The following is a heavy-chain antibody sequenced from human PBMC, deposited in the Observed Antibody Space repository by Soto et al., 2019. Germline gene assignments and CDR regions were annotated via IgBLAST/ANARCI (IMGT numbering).Heavy chain of an antibody. CDR3: ATGAFSLYSSSSPWFDP. Sequence: GASVKVSCKVSGYTLTELSMHWVRQAPGKGFEWMGGFDPEDGETIYAQKFQGRVTMTEDTSTDTAYMELSSLRSEDTAVYYCATGAFSLYSSSSPWFDPWGQGTLVTVSS. V-gene: IGHV1-24*01. D-gene: IGHD6-6*01. CDR2: FDPEDGET. CDR1: GYTLTELS. J-gene: IGHJ5*02.